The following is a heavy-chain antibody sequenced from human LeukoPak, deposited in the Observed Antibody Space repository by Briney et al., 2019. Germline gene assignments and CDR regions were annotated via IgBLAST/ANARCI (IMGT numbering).Heavy chain of an antibody. CDR3: ARGPGHGWYECNY. CDR2: IIPIFGTA. Sequence: SVKVSCKASGGAFSSYAISWVRQAPGQGLEWMGGIIPIFGTANYAQKFQGRVTITADKSTSTAYMELSSLRSEDTAVYYCARGPGHGWYECNYWGQGTLVTVSS. D-gene: IGHD6-19*01. CDR1: GGAFSSYA. J-gene: IGHJ4*02. V-gene: IGHV1-69*06.